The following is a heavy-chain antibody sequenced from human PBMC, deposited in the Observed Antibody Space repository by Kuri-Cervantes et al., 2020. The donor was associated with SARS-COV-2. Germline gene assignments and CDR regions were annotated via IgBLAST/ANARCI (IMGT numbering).Heavy chain of an antibody. CDR1: GFTLRSYT. Sequence: GESLKISCVASGFTLRSYTVQWVRQPPGKGLEWVSSIGSDSAYRYTAETVKGRFTISRDDAKNTVFLQMKSLRAEDTALYYCARGSVTRIVAVNDDASHICGQGTMVTVSS. CDR2: IGSDSAYR. J-gene: IGHJ3*02. CDR3: ARGSVTRIVAVNDDASHI. V-gene: IGHV3-21*06. D-gene: IGHD3-22*01.